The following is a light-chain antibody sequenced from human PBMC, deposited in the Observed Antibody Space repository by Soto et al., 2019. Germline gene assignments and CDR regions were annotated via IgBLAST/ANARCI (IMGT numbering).Light chain of an antibody. CDR3: QQYNNWPPWT. J-gene: IGKJ1*01. V-gene: IGKV3-15*01. CDR2: GAS. Sequence: IVMTQSPASLSVPPGERARLSCRASHSVSSNLAWYQQKPGQAPRLLIYGASTRATGIPARFSGSGSGTEFTLTISSLQSEDFAVYYFQQYNNWPPWTFGQGTKVDIK. CDR1: HSVSSN.